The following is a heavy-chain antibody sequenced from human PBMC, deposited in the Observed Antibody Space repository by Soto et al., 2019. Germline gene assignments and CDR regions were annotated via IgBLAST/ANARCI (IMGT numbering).Heavy chain of an antibody. Sequence: QVQLVQSGAEVKKPGSSVKVSCKASGGTFSSYAISWVRQAPGQGLEWMGGIIPIFGTANYAQKFQGRVTITADESTSTAYMELNSLRLEDTAVYYCESSLDTLRGYRYGPRFDYWGQGTMVTVSS. CDR2: IIPIFGTA. J-gene: IGHJ4*02. D-gene: IGHD5-18*01. V-gene: IGHV1-69*01. CDR3: ESSLDTLRGYRYGPRFDY. CDR1: GGTFSSYA.